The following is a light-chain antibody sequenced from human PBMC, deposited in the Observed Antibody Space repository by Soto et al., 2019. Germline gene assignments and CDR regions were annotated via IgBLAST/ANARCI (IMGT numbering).Light chain of an antibody. CDR3: TSYADGDNWV. CDR1: SSDVGGYNY. Sequence: QSALTQPPSASGSPGQSVAISCTGTSSDVGGYNYVSWYQHHPGKAPKLMIFEVSKRPSGVPDRFSGSKSGNTASLTVSGLQPEDEADYYCTSYADGDNWVFGGGTKLTVL. J-gene: IGLJ3*02. V-gene: IGLV2-8*01. CDR2: EVS.